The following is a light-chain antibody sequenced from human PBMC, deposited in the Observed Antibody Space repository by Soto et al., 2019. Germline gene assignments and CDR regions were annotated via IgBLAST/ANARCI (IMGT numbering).Light chain of an antibody. CDR2: DAS. J-gene: IGKJ1*01. V-gene: IGKV1-5*01. CDR1: HNIERW. CDR3: QQFAISTT. Sequence: DIQITQSPSSLSASVGDIVTITFRASHNIERWMAWYQQKPGKAPSLLIFDASTLHSGVPSRFSGSGSGTDFTLTISSLQPDDFATYYCQQFAISTTFGQGTKVDI.